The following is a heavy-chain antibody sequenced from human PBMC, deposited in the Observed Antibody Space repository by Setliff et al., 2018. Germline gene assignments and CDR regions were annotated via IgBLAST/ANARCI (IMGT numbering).Heavy chain of an antibody. V-gene: IGHV3-20*04. CDR1: GFTFDDYG. Sequence: GGSLRLSCAASGFTFDDYGMSWVRQVPGKGLEWVSGINRNGGSTFYADSAKGRFTISRDNSKNTLYLQMNSLRVEDTAIYYCAKEVPYDNGFIFLDYWGQGTLVTVSS. CDR3: AKEVPYDNGFIFLDY. J-gene: IGHJ4*02. CDR2: INRNGGST. D-gene: IGHD1-1*01.